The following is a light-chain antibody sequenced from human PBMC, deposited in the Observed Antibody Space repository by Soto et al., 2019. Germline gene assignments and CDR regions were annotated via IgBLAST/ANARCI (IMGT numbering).Light chain of an antibody. Sequence: QSVLTQPPSVSGAPGQRVTISCTGSSSNIGAGYDVNWYQQLPGTAPKLLIYGNSNRPSGVPDRFSGSKSDTSASLVITGLQAEDEADYYCQSYDSSLSGYVFGTGTNVTVL. CDR1: SSNIGAGYD. CDR2: GNS. J-gene: IGLJ1*01. V-gene: IGLV1-40*01. CDR3: QSYDSSLSGYV.